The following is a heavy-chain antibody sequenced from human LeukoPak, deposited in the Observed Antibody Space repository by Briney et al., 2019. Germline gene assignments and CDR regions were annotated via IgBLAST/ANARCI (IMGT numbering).Heavy chain of an antibody. D-gene: IGHD6-13*01. Sequence: SETLSLTCAVYGGCFSGYYWSWIRQPPGKGLECIGEINHSGSTTYNPSLKSRVTISVDTSKNQFSLKLTSVTAADTAVYYCARGPAAGIDTGHYDYWGQGTLVTVSS. CDR2: INHSGST. CDR1: GGCFSGYY. V-gene: IGHV4-34*01. J-gene: IGHJ4*02. CDR3: ARGPAAGIDTGHYDY.